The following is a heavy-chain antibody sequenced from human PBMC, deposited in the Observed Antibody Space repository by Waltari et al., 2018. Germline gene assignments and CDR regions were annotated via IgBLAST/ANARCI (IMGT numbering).Heavy chain of an antibody. Sequence: EVQLVESGGGLVQPGGSLRLSCAASGFTFSDHYMDWVRQAPGKGLEWVGRTGNKANSSTTEYAASVKGRFTISRDDSKNSLYLQMNSLKTEDTAVYYCARGPSGYSYGGEAFDIWGQGTMVTVSS. D-gene: IGHD5-18*01. CDR2: TGNKANSSTT. V-gene: IGHV3-72*01. J-gene: IGHJ3*02. CDR3: ARGPSGYSYGGEAFDI. CDR1: GFTFSDHY.